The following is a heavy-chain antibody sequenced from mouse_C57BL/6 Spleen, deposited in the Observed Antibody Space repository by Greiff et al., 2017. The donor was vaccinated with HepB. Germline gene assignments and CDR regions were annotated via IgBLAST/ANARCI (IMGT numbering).Heavy chain of an antibody. CDR3: ARDRGIYYYGSSYVEYFDY. D-gene: IGHD1-1*01. CDR2: ISDGGSYT. Sequence: EVMLVESGGGLVKPGGSLKLSCAASGFTFSSYAMSWVRQTPEKRLEWVATISDGGSYTYYPDNVKGRFTISRDNAKNNLYLQMSHLKSEDTAMYYCARDRGIYYYGSSYVEYFDYWGQGTTLTVSS. J-gene: IGHJ2*01. V-gene: IGHV5-4*01. CDR1: GFTFSSYA.